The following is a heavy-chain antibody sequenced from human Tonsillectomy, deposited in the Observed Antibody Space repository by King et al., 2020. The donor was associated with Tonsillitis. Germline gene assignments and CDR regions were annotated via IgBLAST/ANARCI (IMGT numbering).Heavy chain of an antibody. CDR1: GFTFSDHD. CDR3: AKDKGAGYYDNSRGAFDI. CDR2: ISSNSRYI. J-gene: IGHJ3*02. V-gene: IGHV3-21*01. D-gene: IGHD3-22*01. Sequence: VQLVESGGGLVKPGGSLRLSCATSGFTFSDHDMNWVRQAPGKGLEWVSSISSNSRYIYFGDSLKGLVTVSRDKAKNSLYLQLNSLRAEDTAVYYCAKDKGAGYYDNSRGAFDIWGPGTMVTVSS.